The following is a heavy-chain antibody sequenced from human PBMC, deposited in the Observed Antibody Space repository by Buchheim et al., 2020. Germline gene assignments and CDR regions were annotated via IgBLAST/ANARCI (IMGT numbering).Heavy chain of an antibody. CDR2: IYQTGLA. Sequence: QVQMQESGPGLVRSSETLSLTCTVSGDSIATTKYYWGWIRQSPGKGLEWIGSIYQTGLAFYNPSLRRRLHMSLDTSRNKFPLKLTSITAADTGVYFCARLYVQGHRNIDLWGPGIL. D-gene: IGHD2-8*01. CDR3: ARLYVQGHRNIDL. J-gene: IGHJ4*02. V-gene: IGHV4-39*01. CDR1: GDSIATTKYY.